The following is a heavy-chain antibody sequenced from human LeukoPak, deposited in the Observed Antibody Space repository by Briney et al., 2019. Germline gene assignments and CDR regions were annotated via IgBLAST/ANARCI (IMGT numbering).Heavy chain of an antibody. V-gene: IGHV3-30-3*01. D-gene: IGHD5-12*01. CDR1: GFTFSSYG. CDR2: ISYDGSKK. CDR3: ARDLSGHFTFDY. Sequence: GGSLRLSCAASGFTFSSYGVHWVRQAPGKGLEGVALISYDGSKKYYADSVKGRFTISRDSSKNTVYLQMNSLRPEDTAVYYCARDLSGHFTFDYWGQGTLVTVSS. J-gene: IGHJ4*02.